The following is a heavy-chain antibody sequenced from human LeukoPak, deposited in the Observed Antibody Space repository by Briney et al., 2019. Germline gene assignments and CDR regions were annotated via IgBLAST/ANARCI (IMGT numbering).Heavy chain of an antibody. CDR3: ARDGATVTTSGYFDY. CDR1: GGSFSGYY. CDR2: INHSGST. D-gene: IGHD4-17*01. J-gene: IGHJ4*02. V-gene: IGHV4-34*01. Sequence: SETLSLTCAVYGGSFSGYYGSWIRQPPGKGLEWIGEINHSGSTNYNPSLKSRVTISVDTSKNQFSLKLSSVTAADTAVCYCARDGATVTTSGYFDYWGQGTLVTVSS.